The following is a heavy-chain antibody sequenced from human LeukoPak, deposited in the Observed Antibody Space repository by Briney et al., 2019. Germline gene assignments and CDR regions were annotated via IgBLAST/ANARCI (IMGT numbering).Heavy chain of an antibody. Sequence: ASVKVSCKASGYTFTSYAIHWVRQAPGQRLEWMGWISAGNGNTKYSQNFQGRVTFIGNTSATTALMELSSLRSEDAAVYYCARDSGSGSNDYWGQGTLVTVSS. D-gene: IGHD1-26*01. CDR2: ISAGNGNT. CDR1: GYTFTSYA. CDR3: ARDSGSGSNDY. J-gene: IGHJ4*02. V-gene: IGHV1-3*01.